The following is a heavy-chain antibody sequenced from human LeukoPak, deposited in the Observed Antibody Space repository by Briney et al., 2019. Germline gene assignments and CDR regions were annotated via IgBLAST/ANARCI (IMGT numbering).Heavy chain of an antibody. J-gene: IGHJ4*02. CDR3: AKQISRGVYVSSFDY. V-gene: IGHV3-33*06. D-gene: IGHD5/OR15-5a*01. CDR1: GFTFSSYG. Sequence: GGSLRLSCAASGFTFSSYGMHWVRQAPGKGLEWVAVMWYDGSNKYYAASVKGRFTISRDNSKNTLYLQMNSLRAEDTAVYYCAKQISRGVYVSSFDYWGQGTLVTVSS. CDR2: MWYDGSNK.